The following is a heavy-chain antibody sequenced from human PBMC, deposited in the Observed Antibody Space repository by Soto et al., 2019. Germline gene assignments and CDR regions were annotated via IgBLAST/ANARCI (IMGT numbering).Heavy chain of an antibody. CDR3: ARGGYYYDSSGYFFDY. CDR1: GYTFTGYY. V-gene: IGHV1-2*02. CDR2: INPNSGGT. D-gene: IGHD3-22*01. J-gene: IGHJ4*02. Sequence: GASVKVSCKASGYTFTGYYMHGVRQAPGQGLEWMGWINPNSGGTNYAQKFQGRVTMTRDTSISTAYMELSRLRSDDTAVYYCARGGYYYDSSGYFFDYWGQGTLVTVSS.